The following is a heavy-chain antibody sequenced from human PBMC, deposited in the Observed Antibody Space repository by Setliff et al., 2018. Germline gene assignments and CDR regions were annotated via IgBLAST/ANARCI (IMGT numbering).Heavy chain of an antibody. V-gene: IGHV4-4*07. CDR1: GGSIENYY. J-gene: IGHJ4*02. D-gene: IGHD3-10*01. CDR2: IYTSGST. CDR3: AREAYYYGSGSYPLDY. Sequence: SETLSLTCTVSGGSIENYYWSWIRQPAGKGLEWIGRIYTSGSTNYNPSLRGRVTMSVDTSKNQFSLKLSSVTAADTAVYYCAREAYYYGSGSYPLDYWGQGTLVTVSS.